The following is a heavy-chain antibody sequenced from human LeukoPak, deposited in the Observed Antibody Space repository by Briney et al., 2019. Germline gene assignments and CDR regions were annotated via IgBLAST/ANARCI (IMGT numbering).Heavy chain of an antibody. J-gene: IGHJ4*02. D-gene: IGHD6-13*01. CDR1: GYTFANYY. CDR2: INPSGGRT. CDR3: ASTLSGIAAAGREPSDY. V-gene: IGHV1-46*01. Sequence: ASVKVSCKASGYTFANYYMHWVRQAPGQGLEWMGMINPSGGRTTYAQKFQGRVTITADESTSTAYMELSSLRSEDTAVYYCASTLSGIAAAGREPSDYWGQGTLVTVSS.